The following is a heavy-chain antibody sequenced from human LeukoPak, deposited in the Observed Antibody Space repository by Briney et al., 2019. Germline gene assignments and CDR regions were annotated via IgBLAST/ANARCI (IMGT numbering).Heavy chain of an antibody. Sequence: ASVKVSCKTSGYTFTTYAVHWVRQAPGQRVEWMGWINAGNGETKYSQKFQVRVTITRDTATKTGYMELRSLTSEDTAVYYCTRGSSFTCPRHYWPFDYWGQGTLVTVSS. CDR2: INAGNGET. CDR1: GYTFTTYA. CDR3: TRGSSFTCPRHYWPFDY. V-gene: IGHV1-3*01. D-gene: IGHD2-2*01. J-gene: IGHJ4*02.